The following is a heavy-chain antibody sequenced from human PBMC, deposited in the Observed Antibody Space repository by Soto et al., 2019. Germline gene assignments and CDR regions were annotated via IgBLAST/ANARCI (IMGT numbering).Heavy chain of an antibody. CDR1: GGSISSSGYY. D-gene: IGHD5-12*01. CDR2: FYYSGST. V-gene: IGHV4-39*01. J-gene: IGHJ6*03. Sequence: SETLXLTCTVSGGSISSSGYYWGWIRQSPGKGLEWIGSFYYSGSTYYSPSLRSRVTISGDTSRKQISLRLSSVTAADTAVYYCARISVASRYMDVWGKGTTVTVSS. CDR3: ARISVASRYMDV.